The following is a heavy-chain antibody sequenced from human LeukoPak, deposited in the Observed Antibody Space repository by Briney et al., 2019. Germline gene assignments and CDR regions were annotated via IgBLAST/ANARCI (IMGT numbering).Heavy chain of an antibody. CDR3: AKDLLEYYYDSSGPDAFHI. V-gene: IGHV3-23*01. D-gene: IGHD3-22*01. CDR1: GFTFSSYA. CDR2: ISGSGGST. Sequence: GGSLRLSCAASGFTFSSYAMSWVRQAPGKGLEWVSAISGSGGSTYYADSVKGRFTISRDNSKNTLYLQMNSLRAEDTAVYYCAKDLLEYYYDSSGPDAFHIWGQGTMVTVSS. J-gene: IGHJ3*02.